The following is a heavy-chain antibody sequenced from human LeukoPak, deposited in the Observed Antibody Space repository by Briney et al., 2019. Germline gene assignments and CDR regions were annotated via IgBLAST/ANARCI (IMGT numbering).Heavy chain of an antibody. CDR2: INHSGST. V-gene: IGHV4-34*01. CDR1: GGSFSGYY. J-gene: IGHJ5*02. Sequence: PSETLSLTCAVYGGSFSGYYWSWIRRPPGKGLEWIGEINHSGSTNYNPSLKSRVTISVDTSKSQFSLKLSSVTAADTATYYCARGGYYGSGNDFRFDPWGQGTLVTVSS. D-gene: IGHD3-10*01. CDR3: ARGGYYGSGNDFRFDP.